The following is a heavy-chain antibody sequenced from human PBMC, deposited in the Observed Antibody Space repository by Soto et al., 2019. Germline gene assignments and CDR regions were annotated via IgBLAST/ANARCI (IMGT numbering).Heavy chain of an antibody. CDR3: ARLGGYYQAFDS. Sequence: SETLSLTCTVSSGSIRDYYWGWIRQSPGKGLEWIGYIYYTGTTKYNPSLKSRVTISVDSSKSQFSLKLDSVTAADTAVYYCARLGGYYQAFDSWGQGTMVTGS. V-gene: IGHV4-59*08. CDR2: IYYTGTT. CDR1: SGSIRDYY. D-gene: IGHD3-22*01. J-gene: IGHJ4*02.